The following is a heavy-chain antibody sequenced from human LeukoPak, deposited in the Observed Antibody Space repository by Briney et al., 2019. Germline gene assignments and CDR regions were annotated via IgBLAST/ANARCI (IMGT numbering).Heavy chain of an antibody. CDR1: GYTFTGCY. J-gene: IGHJ4*02. CDR3: ARVAVAGTFEYYFDY. V-gene: IGHV1-2*02. CDR2: VNPNSGGT. Sequence: ASVKVSCKASGYTFTGCYIQWVRQAPGQGLEWMGWVNPNSGGTKYAQKFQGRVTMTRDTSISTAYVELSRLRSVDTAIYYCARVAVAGTFEYYFDYWGQGSLVIVSS. D-gene: IGHD6-19*01.